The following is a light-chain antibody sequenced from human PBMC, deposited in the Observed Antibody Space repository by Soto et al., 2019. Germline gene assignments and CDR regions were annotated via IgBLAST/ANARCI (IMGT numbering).Light chain of an antibody. V-gene: IGLV2-23*01. Sequence: QSVLTQPASVSGSPGQSITMSCTGTSSDVGNYNLVSWYQQYPGKAPKLMIYEGGKRPSGVSNRFSGSKSGNTASLTISGLQAEDEADYYCCSFALRSTLIFGGGTKLTVL. CDR1: SSDVGNYNL. CDR2: EGG. J-gene: IGLJ2*01. CDR3: CSFALRSTLI.